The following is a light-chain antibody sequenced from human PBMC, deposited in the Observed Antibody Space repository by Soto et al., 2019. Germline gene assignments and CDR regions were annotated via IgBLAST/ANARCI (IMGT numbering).Light chain of an antibody. CDR3: LQCLPMPIT. CDR1: KSINNY. J-gene: IGKJ5*01. Sequence: DIQMTQSPASLSVSVGDRVTITCRASKSINNYLNWYLQRPGQAPKLLIRSASTLQRGVPSRFSGSGSRTEFTLTIADLQPGDFGPYYCLQCLPMPITCGHGTRLDIK. CDR2: SAS. V-gene: IGKV1-39*01.